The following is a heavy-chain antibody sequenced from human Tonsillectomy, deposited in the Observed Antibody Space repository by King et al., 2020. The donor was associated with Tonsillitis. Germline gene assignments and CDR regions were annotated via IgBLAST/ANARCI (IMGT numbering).Heavy chain of an antibody. D-gene: IGHD3-3*01. CDR2: IYNSGST. V-gene: IGHV4-61*02. CDR1: GGSFNSGSYF. Sequence: QLQESGPGLVKPSQTLSLTCAVSGGSFNSGSYFWSWIRQPAGKGLEWIGRIYNSGSTNYNPSLKSRVTMSVDTSKNQFSLQLSSVTAADTAMYYCARVEWLWGDVGYSELWGRGTLAT. CDR3: ARVEWLWGDVGYSEL. J-gene: IGHJ2*01.